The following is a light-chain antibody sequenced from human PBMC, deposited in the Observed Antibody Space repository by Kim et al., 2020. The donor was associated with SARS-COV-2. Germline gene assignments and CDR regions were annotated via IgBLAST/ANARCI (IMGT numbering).Light chain of an antibody. J-gene: IGKJ2*01. CDR2: KAS. CDR3: QQYSSHSYT. V-gene: IGKV1-5*03. Sequence: SVCRGDRVPNTWRARQRISDWLVGYQQKTEKAHKLLIYKASTSESGVPIRFSGSASGTEFTLTSSSLQPNDCATYYCQQYSSHSYTCGQETKLEI. CDR1: QRISDW.